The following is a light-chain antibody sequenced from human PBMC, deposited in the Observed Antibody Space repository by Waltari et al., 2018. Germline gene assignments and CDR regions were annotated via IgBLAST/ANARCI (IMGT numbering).Light chain of an antibody. CDR1: QSITTS. Sequence: DIQMTQSPSTLSASVGDTVIIPCRASQSITTSLAWYQQKPGKAPDVLIYGASNLESGVPSRFSGSGSGTEFTLTISSLQPDDFATYYCQQYKSYKTFGQGTRVETK. CDR2: GAS. J-gene: IGKJ1*01. V-gene: IGKV1-5*03. CDR3: QQYKSYKT.